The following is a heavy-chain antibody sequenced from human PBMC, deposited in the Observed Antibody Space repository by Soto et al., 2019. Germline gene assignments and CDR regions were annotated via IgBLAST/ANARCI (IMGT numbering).Heavy chain of an antibody. CDR1: GGPIINGDSY. Sequence: LSLTCTVSGGPIINGDSYLNWIRQHPEKGLEWMGYINYRGTTNYNPALKSRILISIDTSKNQFSLRLTPVTAADTAVYYCARDAPGAAPYWGQGTLVTVSS. CDR3: ARDAPGAAPY. D-gene: IGHD6-13*01. V-gene: IGHV4-31*03. CDR2: INYRGTT. J-gene: IGHJ4*02.